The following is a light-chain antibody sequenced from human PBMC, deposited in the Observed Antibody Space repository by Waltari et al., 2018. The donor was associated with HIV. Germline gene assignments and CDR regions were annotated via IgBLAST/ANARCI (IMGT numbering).Light chain of an antibody. J-gene: IGLJ3*02. CDR3: QAWDSSTWV. CDR1: KLGDKY. Sequence: SYELTQPPSLSVSPGQTASITCSGDKLGDKYACWYQQRPGQSPLLVMYQDSKRPSGIPERFSGSNSGNTATLTISGTQAMDEADYYCQAWDSSTWVFGGGTKLTVL. V-gene: IGLV3-1*01. CDR2: QDS.